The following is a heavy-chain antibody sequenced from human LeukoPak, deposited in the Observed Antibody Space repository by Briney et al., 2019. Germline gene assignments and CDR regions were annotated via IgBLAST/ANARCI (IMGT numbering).Heavy chain of an antibody. Sequence: PGGSLRLSCAASGFTFSSYSMNWVRQAPGKGLEWVSSISSSSSSYIYYADSVKGRFTISRDNAKNSLYLQMNSLRAEDTAVYYCASLGPGAPDAFDIWGQGTMVTVSS. J-gene: IGHJ3*02. V-gene: IGHV3-21*01. CDR1: GFTFSSYS. CDR3: ASLGPGAPDAFDI. D-gene: IGHD1-1*01. CDR2: ISSSSSSYI.